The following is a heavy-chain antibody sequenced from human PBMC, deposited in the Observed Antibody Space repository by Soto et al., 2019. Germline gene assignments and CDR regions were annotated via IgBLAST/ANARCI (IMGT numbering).Heavy chain of an antibody. Sequence: EVQLVESGGGLVQPGGSLRLSCAASGFTVSSNYMSWVRQAPGKGLECVSVIYSGGSTYYADSVKGRFTISRDNSKNTLYLQMNSLRAEDTAVYYCAKSSSSLYFQHWGQGTLVTVSS. D-gene: IGHD6-6*01. CDR3: AKSSSSLYFQH. CDR1: GFTVSSNY. J-gene: IGHJ1*01. CDR2: IYSGGST. V-gene: IGHV3-66*01.